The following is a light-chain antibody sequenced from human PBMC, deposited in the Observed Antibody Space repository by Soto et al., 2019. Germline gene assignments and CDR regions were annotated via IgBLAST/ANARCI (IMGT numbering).Light chain of an antibody. CDR2: GAS. Sequence: EIVMTQSPATLSVSRGERATLSCRASQSVSSNLAWYQQKPGQAPRLLIYGASTRATGIPARFSGSGSGTEFTLTISSLQSEDFAVYYCQQYNNWITFGQGTRLEIK. CDR3: QQYNNWIT. J-gene: IGKJ5*01. V-gene: IGKV3-15*01. CDR1: QSVSSN.